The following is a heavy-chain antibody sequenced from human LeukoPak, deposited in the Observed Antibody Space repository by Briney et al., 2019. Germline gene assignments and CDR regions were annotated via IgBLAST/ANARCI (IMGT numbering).Heavy chain of an antibody. J-gene: IGHJ5*02. CDR1: GYTFTGYY. CDR3: ARGRAYYGSGSYYHNWFDP. V-gene: IGHV1-2*02. D-gene: IGHD3-10*01. Sequence: ASVKVSCKASGYTFTGYYMHWVRQAPGQGLEWMGWINPNSGGTNYAQKFQGRVTMTRDTSISTAYMELSRLRSEDTAVYYCARGRAYYGSGSYYHNWFDPWGQGTLVTVSS. CDR2: INPNSGGT.